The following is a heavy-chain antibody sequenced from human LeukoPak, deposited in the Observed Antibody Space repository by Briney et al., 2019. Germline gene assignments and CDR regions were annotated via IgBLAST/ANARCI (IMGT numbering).Heavy chain of an antibody. D-gene: IGHD1-14*01. J-gene: IGHJ5*02. CDR1: GGSISSYY. V-gene: IGHV4-59*01. CDR2: IYYSGST. Sequence: SETLSLTCTVSGGSISSYYWSWIRQPPGKGLEWIGYIYYSGSTNYNPSLKSRVTISVDTSKNQFSLKLSSVTAADTAVYYCARTATVLAFDPWGQGTLVTVSS. CDR3: ARTATVLAFDP.